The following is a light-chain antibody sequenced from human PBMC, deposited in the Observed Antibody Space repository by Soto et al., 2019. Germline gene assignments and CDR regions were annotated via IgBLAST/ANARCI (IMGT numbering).Light chain of an antibody. CDR2: GAS. CDR1: EDIDTS. Sequence: DIQMTQSPSTLSVSLLDLITITFLASEDIDTSLAWFQQRPGKAPKVLIAGASGLMNGVPSTFSGSGSGTEFALTISSVQPDDFATYFCQHYDTFSWTFGQGTKVDIK. V-gene: IGKV1-5*01. J-gene: IGKJ1*01. CDR3: QHYDTFSWT.